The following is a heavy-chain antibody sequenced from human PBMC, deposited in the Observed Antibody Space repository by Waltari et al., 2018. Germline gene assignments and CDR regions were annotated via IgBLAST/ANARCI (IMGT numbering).Heavy chain of an antibody. CDR2: INSDGSST. D-gene: IGHD3-3*01. CDR3: ARADYDFWSGYNWFDP. J-gene: IGHJ5*02. CDR1: GFTFSSYW. V-gene: IGHV3-74*01. Sequence: EVQLVESGGGLVQPGGSLRLSCAASGFTFSSYWMHWVRQAPGKGLVWSSRINSDGSSTSYADSVKGRFTISRDNAKNTLYLQMNSLRAEDTAVYYCARADYDFWSGYNWFDPWGQGTLVIVSS.